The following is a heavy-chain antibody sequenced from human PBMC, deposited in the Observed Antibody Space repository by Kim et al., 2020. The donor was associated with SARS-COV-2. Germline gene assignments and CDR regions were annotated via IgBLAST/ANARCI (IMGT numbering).Heavy chain of an antibody. CDR1: GLSFSDSY. CDR2: ISTRGESI. V-gene: IGHV3-11*01. CDR3: ARSGNGYNAFGI. Sequence: GGSLRLSCAASGLSFSDSYMNWVRQAPGKGLEWLSFISTRGESIFYADSVEGRFTLSRDNAKNSLYLHMNYLRDEDTAVYYCARSGNGYNAFGIWGQG. D-gene: IGHD5-12*01. J-gene: IGHJ4*02.